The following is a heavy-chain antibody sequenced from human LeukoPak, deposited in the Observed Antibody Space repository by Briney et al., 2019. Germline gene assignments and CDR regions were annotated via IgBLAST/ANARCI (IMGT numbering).Heavy chain of an antibody. D-gene: IGHD3-3*01. V-gene: IGHV4-61*08. CDR3: ARVKHYYDFWSGPIKYYYYYYGMDV. Sequence: SETLSLTCTVSGDSISSSSSGYYWSWIRQPPGKGLEWIGYIYYSGSTNYSPSLKSRVTISVDTSKNQFSLKLSSVTAADTAVYYCARVKHYYDFWSGPIKYYYYYYGMDVWGQGTTVTVSS. CDR1: GDSISSSSSGYY. J-gene: IGHJ6*02. CDR2: IYYSGST.